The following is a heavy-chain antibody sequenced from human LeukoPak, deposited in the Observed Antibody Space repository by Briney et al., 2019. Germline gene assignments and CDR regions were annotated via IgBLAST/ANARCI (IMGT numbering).Heavy chain of an antibody. D-gene: IGHD1-26*01. Sequence: ASVKVSCKASGYTFTGYYMHWVRQAPGQGLEWMGWINPNSGGTNYAQKFQGRVTMTRDTSISTAYMELIRLRSDDTAVYYCARGHSGSYYFWFDPWGQGTLVTVSS. CDR2: INPNSGGT. CDR1: GYTFTGYY. V-gene: IGHV1-2*02. CDR3: ARGHSGSYYFWFDP. J-gene: IGHJ5*02.